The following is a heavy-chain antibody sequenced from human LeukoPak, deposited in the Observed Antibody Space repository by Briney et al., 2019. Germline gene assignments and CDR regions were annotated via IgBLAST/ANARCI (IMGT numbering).Heavy chain of an antibody. J-gene: IGHJ4*02. Sequence: GGSLRLSCAASGFTFSSYAMSWVRQAPGKGLEWVSAISGSGGSTYYADSVKGRFTISRDNSKNTLYLQMNSLRAEDTAVYYCAKYADYGDDIERFYFDYWGQGTLVTVSS. V-gene: IGHV3-23*01. CDR2: ISGSGGST. CDR3: AKYADYGDDIERFYFDY. D-gene: IGHD4-17*01. CDR1: GFTFSSYA.